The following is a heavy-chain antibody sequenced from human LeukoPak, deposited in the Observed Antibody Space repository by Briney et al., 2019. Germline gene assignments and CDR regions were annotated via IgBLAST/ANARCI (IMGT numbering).Heavy chain of an antibody. Sequence: SETLSLTCSVSGGSISGSSYYWGWIRQPPGKGLEWIGCIYYSGTTYYSPSLKSRITISVDTSKNQFSLKLTSVTAADTAIYYCARSKSIAAPLNDYWGQGTLVTVSS. V-gene: IGHV4-39*07. J-gene: IGHJ4*02. D-gene: IGHD6-6*01. CDR1: GGSISGSSYY. CDR3: ARSKSIAAPLNDY. CDR2: IYYSGTT.